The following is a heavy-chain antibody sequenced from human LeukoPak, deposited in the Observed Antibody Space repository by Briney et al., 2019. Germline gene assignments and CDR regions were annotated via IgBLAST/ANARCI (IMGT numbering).Heavy chain of an antibody. Sequence: NPSETLSLTCAVYGGSFSGYYWSWIRQPPGKWLEWIGEINHSGSTNYNPSLKSRVTISVDTSKNQFSLKLSSVTAADTAVYYCASAMIGVPDDAFDTWGQGTMVTVSS. D-gene: IGHD3-22*01. V-gene: IGHV4-34*01. CDR3: ASAMIGVPDDAFDT. CDR1: GGSFSGYY. J-gene: IGHJ3*02. CDR2: INHSGST.